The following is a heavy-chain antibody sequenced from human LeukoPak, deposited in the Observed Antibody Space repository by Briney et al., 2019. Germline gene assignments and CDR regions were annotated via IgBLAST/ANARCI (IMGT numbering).Heavy chain of an antibody. CDR1: GGSISSYY. V-gene: IGHV4-4*07. CDR2: IYTSGST. J-gene: IGHJ6*03. Sequence: SETLSLTCTVSGGSISSYYWSWIRQPAGKGLELIGRIYTSGSTNYNPSLKSRVTMSVDTSKNQFSLKLSTVTAADTAVYYCARLSVAGTSGYYYMDVWGKGTTVTVSS. CDR3: ARLSVAGTSGYYYMDV. D-gene: IGHD6-19*01.